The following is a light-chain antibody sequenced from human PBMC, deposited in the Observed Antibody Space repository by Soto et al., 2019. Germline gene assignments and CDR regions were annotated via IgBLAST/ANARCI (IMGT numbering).Light chain of an antibody. V-gene: IGKV1-39*01. Sequence: DIQMTQSPSSLSASVGDRVTITCRASQSISSYLNWYQQKPGKAPKLLIYAASSLQSGVPSRFSGSGSGTDFTLTISSLQLEDFATYYCQQSYSTPSFGGGTKV. CDR1: QSISSY. CDR2: AAS. J-gene: IGKJ4*01. CDR3: QQSYSTPS.